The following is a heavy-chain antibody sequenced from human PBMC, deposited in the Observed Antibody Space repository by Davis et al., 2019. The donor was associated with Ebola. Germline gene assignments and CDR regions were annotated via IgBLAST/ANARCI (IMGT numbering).Heavy chain of an antibody. Sequence: AASVKVSCKASGYTFTSYAMHWVRQAPGQRLEWMGRIIPILGIANYAQKFQGRVTITADKSTSTAYMELSSLRSEDTAVYYCATDLVGAAVYYYYGMDVWGQGTTVTVSS. D-gene: IGHD1-26*01. J-gene: IGHJ6*02. CDR1: GYTFTSYA. CDR2: IIPILGIA. CDR3: ATDLVGAAVYYYYGMDV. V-gene: IGHV1-69*04.